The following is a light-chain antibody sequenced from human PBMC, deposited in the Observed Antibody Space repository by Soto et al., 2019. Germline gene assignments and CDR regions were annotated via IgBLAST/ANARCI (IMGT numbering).Light chain of an antibody. V-gene: IGLV1-44*01. CDR1: SSNIGSNT. Sequence: QAVVTQPPSASGTPGQRVTISCSGSSSNIGSNTVNWYQQLPGTAPKLLIYSNNQRPSGGPDRFSGSKSGTSASLAISGLQSEDEADYYCAAWDDSLNAGVFGGGTKVTVL. J-gene: IGLJ3*02. CDR2: SNN. CDR3: AAWDDSLNAGV.